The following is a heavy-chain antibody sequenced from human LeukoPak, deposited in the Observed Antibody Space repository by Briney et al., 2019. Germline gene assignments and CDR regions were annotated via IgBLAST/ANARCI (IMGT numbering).Heavy chain of an antibody. V-gene: IGHV4-4*07. J-gene: IGHJ6*03. CDR2: IYTSGST. CDR1: GGSLSSYY. Sequence: SETLSLTCTVSGGSLSSYYWSWIRQPAGKGLEWIGRIYTSGSTNYNPSLKSRVTMSVDTSKNQFSLKLSSVTAADTAVYYCARDRGSSSVGYYYMDVWGKGTTVTVSS. D-gene: IGHD6-6*01. CDR3: ARDRGSSSVGYYYMDV.